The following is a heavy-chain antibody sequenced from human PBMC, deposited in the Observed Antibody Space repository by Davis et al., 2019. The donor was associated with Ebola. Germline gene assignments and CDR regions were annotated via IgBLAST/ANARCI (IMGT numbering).Heavy chain of an antibody. CDR2: ISSNGGST. CDR3: VRDTYYYYNTMDV. CDR1: GFTFSSYA. V-gene: IGHV3-64*02. J-gene: IGHJ6*04. Sequence: GESLKISCAASGFTFSSYAMHWVRQAPGKGLEYVSAISSNGGSTYYADSVKGRFTISRDNSKNTLYLQMGSLRAEDMAVYHCVRDTYYYYNTMDVWGKGTTVTVSS.